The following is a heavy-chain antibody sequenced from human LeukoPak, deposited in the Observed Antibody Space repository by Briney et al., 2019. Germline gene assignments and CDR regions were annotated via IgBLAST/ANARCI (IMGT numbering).Heavy chain of an antibody. CDR2: ISHGGSNK. CDR1: GFTFSSYG. D-gene: IGHD3-10*01. CDR3: AIIYGSGGYYLDY. J-gene: IGHJ4*02. V-gene: IGHV3-30*03. Sequence: PGGSLRLSCAASGFTFSSYGMHWVRQAPGKGLEWVAVISHGGSNKYYTDSVKGRFTISRDNSENTLYLQMNSLRAEDTAVYYCAIIYGSGGYYLDYWGQGTLVTVSS.